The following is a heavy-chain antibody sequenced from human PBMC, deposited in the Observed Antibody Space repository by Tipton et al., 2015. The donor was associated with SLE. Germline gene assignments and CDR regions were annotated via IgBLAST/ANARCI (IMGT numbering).Heavy chain of an antibody. D-gene: IGHD1-14*01. J-gene: IGHJ6*03. Sequence: SLRLSCAASGFTFNDYGIHWVRQAPGKGLEWVALIWNDGSLQNYADSVRGRFTISRDDSKNTVYLQMNSLRVEDTAVYYCARDRNLQGYYYYYMDVWGKGTTVTVSS. CDR2: IWNDGSLQ. V-gene: IGHV3-33*01. CDR1: GFTFNDYG. CDR3: ARDRNLQGYYYYYMDV.